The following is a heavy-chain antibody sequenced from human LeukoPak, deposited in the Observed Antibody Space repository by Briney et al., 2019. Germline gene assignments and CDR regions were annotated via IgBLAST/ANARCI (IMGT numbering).Heavy chain of an antibody. CDR1: GGSISSYY. D-gene: IGHD3-16*01. V-gene: IGHV4-59*01. CDR2: IYYRGTT. J-gene: IGHJ4*02. Sequence: SETLSLTCTVSGGSISSYYWSWIRQPPGKGLEWVGQIYYRGTTNYNPSLKSRVTISIDTSKNQFSLELNSVTAADTAVYYCAREGESGYIFDYWGQGTLVTVSS. CDR3: AREGESGYIFDY.